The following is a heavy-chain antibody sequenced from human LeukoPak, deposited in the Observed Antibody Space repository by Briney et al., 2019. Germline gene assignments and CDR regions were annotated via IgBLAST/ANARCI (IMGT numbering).Heavy chain of an antibody. Sequence: SETLSLTCTVSGGSISSYYWSWIRQPPGKGLEWIGYIYYSGSTSYNPSLKSRVTISVDTSKNQFSLKLSSVTAADTAVYYCARCFWSGYYDYYYGMGVWGQGTTVTVSS. CDR2: IYYSGST. CDR3: ARCFWSGYYDYYYGMGV. J-gene: IGHJ6*02. CDR1: GGSISSYY. V-gene: IGHV4-59*01. D-gene: IGHD3-3*01.